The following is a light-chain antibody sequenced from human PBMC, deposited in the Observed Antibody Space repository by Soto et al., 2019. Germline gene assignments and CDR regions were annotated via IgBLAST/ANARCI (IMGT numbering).Light chain of an antibody. CDR2: DVS. V-gene: IGLV2-14*03. Sequence: QSALTQPAYVSGSRGQSITISCTGTSSDIGSYNYVSWYQQHPGEVPRLMIYDVSNRPSGVSNRFSGSKSGNTASLTISGLQAEDEADYYCGSYTSDNTLVFGGGTKLTGL. J-gene: IGLJ2*01. CDR1: SSDIGSYNY. CDR3: GSYTSDNTLV.